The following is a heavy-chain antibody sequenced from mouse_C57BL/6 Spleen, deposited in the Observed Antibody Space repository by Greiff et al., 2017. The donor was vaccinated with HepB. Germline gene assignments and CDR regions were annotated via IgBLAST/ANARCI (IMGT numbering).Heavy chain of an antibody. CDR1: GFTFSSYT. CDR3: ARENYSISFAY. D-gene: IGHD2-5*01. CDR2: ISDGGSYT. Sequence: EVKLMESGGGLVKPGGSLKLSCAASGFTFSSYTMSWVRQTPEKRLEWVATISDGGSYTYYPDNVKGRFTISRDKAKNNLYLQMSHLKSEDTAMYYCARENYSISFAYWGQGTLVTVSA. J-gene: IGHJ3*01. V-gene: IGHV5-4*01.